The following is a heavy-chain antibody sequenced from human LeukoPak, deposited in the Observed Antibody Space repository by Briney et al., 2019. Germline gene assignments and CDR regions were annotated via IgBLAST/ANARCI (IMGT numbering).Heavy chain of an antibody. J-gene: IGHJ4*02. V-gene: IGHV1-2*02. D-gene: IGHD3-10*01. CDR2: INPNSGGT. CDR1: GYTFTGYY. CDR3: ARLTMAYGSGSYSSDY. Sequence: ASVKVSCKASGYTFTGYYMHWVRQAPGQGLEWMGWINPNSGGTNYAQKFQSRVTMTRDTSISTAYMELSRLRSDDTAVYYCARLTMAYGSGSYSSDYWGQGTLVTVSS.